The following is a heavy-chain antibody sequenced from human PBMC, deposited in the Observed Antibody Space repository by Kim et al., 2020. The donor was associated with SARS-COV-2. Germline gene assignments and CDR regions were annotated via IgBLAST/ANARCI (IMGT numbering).Heavy chain of an antibody. Sequence: GGSLRLSCAASGFTFSSYAMSWVRQAPGKGLEWVSAISGSGGSTYYADSVKGRFTISRDNSKNTLYLQMNSLRAEDTAVYYCAPRKGYQRFFDIWGQGTMVTVSS. J-gene: IGHJ3*02. CDR1: GFTFSSYA. CDR3: APRKGYQRFFDI. CDR2: ISGSGGST. D-gene: IGHD2-2*01. V-gene: IGHV3-23*01.